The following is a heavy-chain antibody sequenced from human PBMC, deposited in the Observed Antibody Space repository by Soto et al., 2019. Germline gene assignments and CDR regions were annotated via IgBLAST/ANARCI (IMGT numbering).Heavy chain of an antibody. CDR1: GGSISSGDYY. J-gene: IGHJ4*02. V-gene: IGHV4-30-4*01. CDR2: IYYSGIT. D-gene: IGHD3-22*01. Sequence: QVQLQESGPGLVKPSQTLSLTCTVSGGSISSGDYYWRWIRQPPGKGLEWNGYIYYSGITYYNPSLKSRVTISVDTSKNQFSLKLSSVTAADTAVYYCARDIDDSSGYYYEGHFDYWGQGTLVTVSS. CDR3: ARDIDDSSGYYYEGHFDY.